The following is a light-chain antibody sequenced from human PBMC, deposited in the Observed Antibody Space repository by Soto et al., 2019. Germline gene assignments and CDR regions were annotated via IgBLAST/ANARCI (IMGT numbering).Light chain of an antibody. J-gene: IGLJ2*01. V-gene: IGLV3-1*01. CDR2: QDD. CDR1: KLGDKY. Sequence: SYELTQPPSVSVSPGQTASITCSGDKLGDKYACWYHQKPGQSPVLVIYQDDKRPSGIPARFSGSNSGNTATLTISGTQAMDEADYFCQAWDSNSARGVFGGGTKLTVL. CDR3: QAWDSNSARGV.